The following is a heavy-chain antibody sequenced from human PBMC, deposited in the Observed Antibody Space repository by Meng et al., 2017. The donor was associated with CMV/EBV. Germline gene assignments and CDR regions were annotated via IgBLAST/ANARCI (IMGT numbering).Heavy chain of an antibody. CDR3: ARVGLYCSSTSCPHYYYYGMDV. V-gene: IGHV3-48*04. D-gene: IGHD2-2*01. J-gene: IGHJ6*02. CDR1: GFTFSSYS. Sequence: GESLKISCAASGFTFSSYSMNWVRPAPGKGLEWVSYISSSSSTIYYADSVKGRFTISRDNAKNSLYLQMNSLSAEDTAVYYCARVGLYCSSTSCPHYYYYGMDVWGQGTTVTVSS. CDR2: ISSSSSTI.